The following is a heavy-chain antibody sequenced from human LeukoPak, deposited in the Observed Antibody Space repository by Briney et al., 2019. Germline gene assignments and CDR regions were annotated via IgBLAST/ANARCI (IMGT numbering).Heavy chain of an antibody. Sequence: SQTLSLTCAISGDSVSSTRAAWNWIRQSPSRGLEWLGRTYYRSKWYNEYAISVKSRITINPDTSKNQFSLRLHSVTPEDTAVYYCARTNGYIDYWGQGTLVTVSS. CDR1: GDSVSSTRAA. V-gene: IGHV6-1*01. D-gene: IGHD2-8*01. CDR2: TYYRSKWYN. J-gene: IGHJ4*02. CDR3: ARTNGYIDY.